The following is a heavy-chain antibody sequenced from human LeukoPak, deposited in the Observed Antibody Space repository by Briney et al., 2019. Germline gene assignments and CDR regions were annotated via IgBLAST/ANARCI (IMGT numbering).Heavy chain of an antibody. CDR3: ARDETMIVVDTDAFDI. Sequence: KSGGSLRLSCAASGFTFSSYSMNWVRQAPGKGLEWVSSISSSSSYIYYADSVKGRFTISRDHAKNSLYLQMNSLRAEDTVVYYCARDETMIVVDTDAFDIWGQGTMVTVSS. CDR1: GFTFSSYS. J-gene: IGHJ3*02. D-gene: IGHD3-22*01. CDR2: ISSSSSYI. V-gene: IGHV3-21*01.